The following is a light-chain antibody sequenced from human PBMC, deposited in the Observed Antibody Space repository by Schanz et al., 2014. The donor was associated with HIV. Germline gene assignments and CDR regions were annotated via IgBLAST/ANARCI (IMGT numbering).Light chain of an antibody. CDR3: QQYNSYSPWT. J-gene: IGKJ1*01. V-gene: IGKV1-27*01. CDR1: QGINNY. CDR2: AAS. Sequence: DIQMTQSPSSLSASVGDRVAITCRASQGINNYLAWYQQKPGKVPKLLIYAASTLQGGVPSRFSGSGSGTDFTLTISSLQPDDFATYYCQQYNSYSPWTFGQGTKVEIK.